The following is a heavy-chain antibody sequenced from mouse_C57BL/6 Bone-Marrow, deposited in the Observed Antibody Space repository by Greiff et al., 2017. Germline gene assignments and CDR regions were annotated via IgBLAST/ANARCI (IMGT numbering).Heavy chain of an antibody. D-gene: IGHD2-4*01. V-gene: IGHV5-4*01. CDR2: ISDGGSYT. CDR3: AREDDYERTWFAY. Sequence: EVQGVESGGGLVKPGGSLKLSCAASGFTFSSYAMSWVRQTPEKRLEWVATISDGGSYTYYPDNVKGRFTISRDNAKNNLYLQMSHLKSEDTAMYYYAREDDYERTWFAYWGQGTLVTVSA. J-gene: IGHJ3*01. CDR1: GFTFSSYA.